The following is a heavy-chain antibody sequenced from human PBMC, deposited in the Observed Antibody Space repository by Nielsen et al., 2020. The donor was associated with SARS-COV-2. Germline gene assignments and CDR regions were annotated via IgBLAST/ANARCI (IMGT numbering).Heavy chain of an antibody. CDR1: GFTFDDYS. CDR2: ISWNSGSI. D-gene: IGHD2-21*01. J-gene: IGHJ5*02. CDR3: ARVVGNWFDP. Sequence: SLKISCAASGFTFDDYSMHWVRQAPGKGLEWVSGISWNSGSIGYADSVKGRFTISRDNAKNSLYLQMNSLRAEDTALYYCARVVGNWFDPWGQGTLVTVSS. V-gene: IGHV3-9*01.